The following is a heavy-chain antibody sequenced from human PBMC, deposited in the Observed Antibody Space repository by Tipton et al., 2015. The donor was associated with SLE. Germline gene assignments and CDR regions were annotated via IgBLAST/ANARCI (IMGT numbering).Heavy chain of an antibody. D-gene: IGHD1-26*01. V-gene: IGHV1-46*03. CDR1: GYPFIAFF. CDR3: ARDLVGARRGFDY. Sequence: QSGAEVKKPGASVKVSCKASGYPFIAFFMHWVRQAPGQGLEWMGIINPSGGSTSYAQKFQGRVTMTRDTSTSTVYMELSSLRSEDAAVYYCARDLVGARRGFDYWGQGTLVTVSS. CDR2: INPSGGST. J-gene: IGHJ4*02.